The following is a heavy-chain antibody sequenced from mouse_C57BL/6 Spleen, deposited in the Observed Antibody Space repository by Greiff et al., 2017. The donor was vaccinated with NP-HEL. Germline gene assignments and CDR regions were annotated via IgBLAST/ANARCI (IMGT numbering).Heavy chain of an antibody. V-gene: IGHV1-61*01. CDR2: IYPSDSET. CDR1: GYTFTSYW. CDR3: ARGGFYYYGSSPYAMDY. D-gene: IGHD1-1*01. J-gene: IGHJ4*01. Sequence: QVHVKQSGAELVRPGSSVKLSCKASGYTFTSYWMDWVKQRPGQGLEWIGNIYPSDSETHYNQKFKDKATLTVDKSSSTAYMQLSSLTSEDSAVYYCARGGFYYYGSSPYAMDYWGQGTSVTVSS.